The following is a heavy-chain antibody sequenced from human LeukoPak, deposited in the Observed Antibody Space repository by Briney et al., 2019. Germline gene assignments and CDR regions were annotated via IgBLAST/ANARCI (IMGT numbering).Heavy chain of an antibody. J-gene: IGHJ3*02. CDR1: GYIFTDYY. D-gene: IGHD3-22*01. CDR3: ARSRRITMTEDAFDI. V-gene: IGHV1-2*02. Sequence: ASVEVSCKASGYIFTDYYIHWVRQAPGQGLEWMGWINPNSGGTNYAQKFQGRVTVTRDTSISTAYMELSRLRSDDTAVYYCARSRRITMTEDAFDIWGQGTMVTVSS. CDR2: INPNSGGT.